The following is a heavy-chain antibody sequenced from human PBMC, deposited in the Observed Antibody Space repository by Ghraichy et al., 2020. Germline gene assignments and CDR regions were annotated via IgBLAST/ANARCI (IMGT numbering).Heavy chain of an antibody. CDR3: AAKRGYSSSWFLYGMDV. CDR2: IIPILGIA. CDR1: GGTFSSYA. V-gene: IGHV1-69*04. Sequence: SVKVSCKASGGTFSSYAISWVRQAPGQGLEWMGRIIPILGIANYAQKFQGRVTITADKSTSTAYMELSSLRSEDTAVYYCAAKRGYSSSWFLYGMDVWGQGTTVTVSS. J-gene: IGHJ6*02. D-gene: IGHD6-13*01.